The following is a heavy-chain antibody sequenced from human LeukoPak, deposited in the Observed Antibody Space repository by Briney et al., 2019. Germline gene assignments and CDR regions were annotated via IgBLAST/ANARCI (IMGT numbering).Heavy chain of an antibody. CDR2: IYHSGST. J-gene: IGHJ4*02. CDR1: GGSISSGGYS. CDR3: ARSAYSSSFDY. V-gene: IGHV4-30-2*01. D-gene: IGHD6-13*01. Sequence: PSGTLSLTCAVSGGSISSGGYSWSWIRQPPGKGLEWIGYIYHSGSTYYNPSLKSRVTISVDRSKNQFSLKLSSVTAADTAVYYCARSAYSSSFDYWGQGTLVTVSS.